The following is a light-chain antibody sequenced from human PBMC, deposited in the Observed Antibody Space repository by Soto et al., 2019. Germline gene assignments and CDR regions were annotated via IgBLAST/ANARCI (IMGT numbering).Light chain of an antibody. J-gene: IGLJ2*01. V-gene: IGLV1-44*01. Sequence: QSVLTQPPSASGTPGQRVTISCSGSSSNIGSNTVNWYQQLPGTAPKLLIYSNNQRPSGVPDRFSGSKSGTSASLAISGLQSEDEADYYCSSYTTISTVLFGGGTKLTVL. CDR3: SSYTTISTVL. CDR1: SSNIGSNT. CDR2: SNN.